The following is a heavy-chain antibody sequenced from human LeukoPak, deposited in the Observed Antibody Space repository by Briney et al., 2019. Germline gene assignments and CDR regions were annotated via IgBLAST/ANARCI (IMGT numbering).Heavy chain of an antibody. J-gene: IGHJ6*03. CDR1: GLTFDDYG. CDR2: INWNGGST. V-gene: IGHV3-20*04. D-gene: IGHD3-3*01. Sequence: GGSLRLSCSAPGLTFDDYGMSWVRQAPGKGLEWVSGINWNGGSTGYADSVKGRFTISRDNAKNSLYLQMNSLRAEDTALYYCARESNTITIFGVVTYYYYMDVWGKGTTVTISS. CDR3: ARESNTITIFGVVTYYYYMDV.